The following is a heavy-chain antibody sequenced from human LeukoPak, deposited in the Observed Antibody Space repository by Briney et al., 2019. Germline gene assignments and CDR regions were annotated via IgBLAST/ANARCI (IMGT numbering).Heavy chain of an antibody. Sequence: ASVKVSCRAYGYTFTAYYIHWVRQAPGQGLEWMGWISAYNGNTNYAQKLQGRVTMTTDTSTSTAYMELRSLRSDDTAVYYCARRYGDYPYYFDYWGQGTLVTVSS. D-gene: IGHD4-17*01. CDR3: ARRYGDYPYYFDY. J-gene: IGHJ4*02. V-gene: IGHV1-18*01. CDR2: ISAYNGNT. CDR1: GYTFTAYY.